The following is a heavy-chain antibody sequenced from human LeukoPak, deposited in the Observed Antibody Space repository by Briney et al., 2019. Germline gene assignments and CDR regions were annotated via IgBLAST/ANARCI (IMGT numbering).Heavy chain of an antibody. D-gene: IGHD3-22*01. J-gene: IGHJ4*02. CDR2: IYYSGST. CDR3: ASPTHYYDSSGYYPFGY. Sequence: SETLSLTCTASGGSISSGGYYWGWIRQPPGKGLEWIGSIYYSGSTYYNPSLKSRVTISVDTSKNQFSLKLSSVTAADTAVYYCASPTHYYDSSGYYPFGYWGQGTLVTVSS. V-gene: IGHV4-39*07. CDR1: GGSISSGGYY.